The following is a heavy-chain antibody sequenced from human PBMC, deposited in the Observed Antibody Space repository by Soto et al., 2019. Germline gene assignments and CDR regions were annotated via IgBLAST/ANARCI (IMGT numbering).Heavy chain of an antibody. D-gene: IGHD6-19*01. J-gene: IGHJ4*02. CDR3: ARDHDPIAVAGLYDY. V-gene: IGHV1-3*01. CDR2: INAGNGNT. CDR1: GYTFTSYA. Sequence: QVQLVQSGAEVKKPGASVKVSCKASGYTFTSYAMHWVRQAPGQRLEWMGWINAGNGNTKYSQKFQGRVTITRDTSASTAYMELSSLRSEDTAVYYCARDHDPIAVAGLYDYWGQGTLVTVSS.